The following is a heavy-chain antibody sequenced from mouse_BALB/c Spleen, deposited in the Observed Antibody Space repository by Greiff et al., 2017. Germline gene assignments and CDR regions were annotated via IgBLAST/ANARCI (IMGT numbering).Heavy chain of an antibody. CDR1: GFTFSSFG. D-gene: IGHD1-1*01. Sequence: EVKVVESGGGLVQPGGSRKLSCAASGFTFSSFGMHWVRQAPEKGLEWVAYISSGSSTIYYADTVKGRFTISRDNPKNTLFLQMTSLRSEDTAMYYCARAVYYYGSRRYWYFDVWGAGTTVTVSS. CDR3: ARAVYYYGSRRYWYFDV. J-gene: IGHJ1*01. CDR2: ISSGSSTI. V-gene: IGHV5-17*02.